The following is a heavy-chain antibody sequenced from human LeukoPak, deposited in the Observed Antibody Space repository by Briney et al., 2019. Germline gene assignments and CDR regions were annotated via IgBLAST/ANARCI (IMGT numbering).Heavy chain of an antibody. CDR2: ISGSGGST. Sequence: GGSLRLSCAASGFTFSSYDMHWVRQAPGKGLEWVSAISGSGGSTYYADSVKGRFTISRDNSKNTLYLQMSSLRAEDTAVYYCVKEGEGIHYYDILTGYYSFDYWGQGTLVTVSS. D-gene: IGHD3-9*01. CDR1: GFTFSSYD. CDR3: VKEGEGIHYYDILTGYYSFDY. J-gene: IGHJ4*02. V-gene: IGHV3-23*01.